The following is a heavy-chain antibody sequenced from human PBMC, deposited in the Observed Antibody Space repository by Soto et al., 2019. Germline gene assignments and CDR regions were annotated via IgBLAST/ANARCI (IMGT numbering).Heavy chain of an antibody. CDR2: IYPGDSDT. CDR1: GYAFSSYW. Sequence: PGESLKISCQGSGYAFSSYWIAWVRHMPGKGLECMGIIYPGDSDTRYSPSFQGQVTISVDKSITTAYLQWSSLKASDTAMYYCARGYCTATICDPWFDPWGQGTLVTVSS. J-gene: IGHJ5*02. D-gene: IGHD2-8*02. CDR3: ARGYCTATICDPWFDP. V-gene: IGHV5-51*01.